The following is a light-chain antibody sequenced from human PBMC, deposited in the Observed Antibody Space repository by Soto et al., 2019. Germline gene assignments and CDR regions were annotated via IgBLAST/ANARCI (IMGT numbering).Light chain of an antibody. CDR1: RTISSY. Sequence: DIQMTQSPSSLSASVGDKVTITCRARRTISSYLNWYQQKAGKAPRLLIYAASNLQSGVPSRFSGSGSATDFSLTISSVQPEDAATYYCQQTYDTPVTFGQGTKVEIK. V-gene: IGKV1-39*01. CDR3: QQTYDTPVT. J-gene: IGKJ2*01. CDR2: AAS.